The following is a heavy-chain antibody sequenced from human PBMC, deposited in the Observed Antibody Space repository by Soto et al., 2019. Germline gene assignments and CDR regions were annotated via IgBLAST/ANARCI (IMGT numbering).Heavy chain of an antibody. V-gene: IGHV3-30*03. J-gene: IGHJ1*01. CDR3: ASGRGYCSESSCSYFDYFQH. D-gene: IGHD2-2*01. CDR2: ISNDGSNK. CDR1: GLTFNTYA. Sequence: QVQLVESGGGVGQPGTSLRLSCAASGLTFNTYAMNWIRLAPGKGLEWVAVISNDGSNKNYADSVKGRFTISRDNSKNTVYLQMNSLRGEDTGVYYCASGRGYCSESSCSYFDYFQHWGQGALVIVSS.